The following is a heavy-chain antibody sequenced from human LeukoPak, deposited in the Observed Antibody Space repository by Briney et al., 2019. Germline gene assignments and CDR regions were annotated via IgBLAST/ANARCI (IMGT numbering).Heavy chain of an antibody. J-gene: IGHJ4*02. CDR1: GFTFSKCG. CDR3: AKDLNYSGLFDS. V-gene: IGHV3-30*02. D-gene: IGHD4-11*01. CDR2: IRNDGRNK. Sequence: GGSLRLSCAVSGFTFSKCGMHWVRQAPGKGLEWVAFIRNDGRNKYYGDSVKGRFTISRDNYRNTLYLQMNSLRPEDTAVYYCAKDLNYSGLFDSWGQGTLVTVSS.